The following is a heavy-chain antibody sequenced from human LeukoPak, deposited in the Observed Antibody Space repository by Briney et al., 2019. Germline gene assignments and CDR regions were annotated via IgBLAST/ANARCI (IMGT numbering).Heavy chain of an antibody. D-gene: IGHD3-22*01. CDR3: ARDLLDYYDSSGYYYAAAFDY. CDR2: IKEDGSET. J-gene: IGHJ4*02. CDR1: GFTFSSAW. Sequence: GGSLRLSCAVSGFTFSSAWMTWVRQAPGKGLGWVAGIKEDGSETYYVDFVKGRFTVSRDNAKNSLYLQMNSLRAEDTAAYYCARDLLDYYDSSGYYYAAAFDYWGQGTLVTVSS. V-gene: IGHV3-7*01.